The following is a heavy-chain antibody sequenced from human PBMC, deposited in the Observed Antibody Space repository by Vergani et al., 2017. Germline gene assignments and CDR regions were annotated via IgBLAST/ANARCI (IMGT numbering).Heavy chain of an antibody. CDR3: ARVNTETNGHLYYYDYMDV. CDR2: IYHTGRP. D-gene: IGHD4-11*01. CDR1: GGSFPRYP. Sequence: QVQLQQWGGGLLKPSETLSLPCVVNGGSFPRYPWTCLRQSPGEGLEWVGDIYHTGRPDYNPSLKSRPTMSVDKSRNQFSLTRNSVTATDPAIYFCARVNTETNGHLYYYDYMDVWGQGTAVTVS. V-gene: IGHV4-34*01. J-gene: IGHJ6*03.